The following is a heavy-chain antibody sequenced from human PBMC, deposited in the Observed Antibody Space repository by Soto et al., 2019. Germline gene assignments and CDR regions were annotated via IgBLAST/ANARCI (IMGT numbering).Heavy chain of an antibody. CDR2: GGGEGGST. J-gene: IGHJ3*02. Sequence: EAQLLESGGGLVQPGGSLRLSCAASGFTFREYAMSWVRQTPRKGLEWVSAGGGEGGSTDYADSVKGRFIVSRDNFKNRMYLQMDSLRAEDTAIYYCVKEFMSRNGIYDPFDIWGQGTMVTVSS. V-gene: IGHV3-23*01. D-gene: IGHD3-16*01. CDR3: VKEFMSRNGIYDPFDI. CDR1: GFTFREYA.